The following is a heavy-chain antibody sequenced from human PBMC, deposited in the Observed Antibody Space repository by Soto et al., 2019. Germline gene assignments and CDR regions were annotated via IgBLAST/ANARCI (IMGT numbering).Heavy chain of an antibody. CDR2: IFYSGTT. J-gene: IGHJ3*02. Sequence: QVQLQESGPGLVKPSQTLSLTCTVSGGSVSSGGFYWRWIRQHPGKALEWVGYIFYSGTTYYKPSLKSRVVISIDTSKNQFSLRLSSVTSADTAVYYCARVIRPLMRGVGNFEIWGQGTMVTVSS. CDR3: ARVIRPLMRGVGNFEI. V-gene: IGHV4-31*03. CDR1: GGSVSSGGFY. D-gene: IGHD3-10*01.